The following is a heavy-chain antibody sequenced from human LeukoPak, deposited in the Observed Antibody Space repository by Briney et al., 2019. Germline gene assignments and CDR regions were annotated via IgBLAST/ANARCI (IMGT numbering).Heavy chain of an antibody. D-gene: IGHD3-10*01. CDR2: IYYSGST. CDR3: ARGMYSGETFDI. CDR1: GGSISSGDYY. V-gene: IGHV4-30-4*01. J-gene: IGHJ3*02. Sequence: SETLSLTCTVSGGSISSGDYYWSWIRQPPGKGLEWIGYIYYSGSTYYNPSLKSRVTISVDRSKNQFSLKLSSVTAADAAVYYCARGMYSGETFDIWGQGTMVTVSS.